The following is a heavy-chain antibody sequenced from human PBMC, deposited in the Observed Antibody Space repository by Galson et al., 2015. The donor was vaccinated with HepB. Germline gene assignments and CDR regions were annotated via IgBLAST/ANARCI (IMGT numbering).Heavy chain of an antibody. CDR2: IIPILGIA. Sequence: SVKVSCKASGGTFSSYAISWVRQAPGQGLEWMGRIIPILGIANYAQKFQGRVTITADKSTSTAYMELSSLRSEDTAVYYCAREPYYYDSSGYYPHNPYFDYWGQGTLVTVSS. CDR1: GGTFSSYA. CDR3: AREPYYYDSSGYYPHNPYFDY. D-gene: IGHD3-22*01. J-gene: IGHJ4*02. V-gene: IGHV1-69*04.